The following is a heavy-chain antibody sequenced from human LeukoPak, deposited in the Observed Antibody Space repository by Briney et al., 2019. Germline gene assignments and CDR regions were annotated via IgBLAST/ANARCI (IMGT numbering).Heavy chain of an antibody. CDR2: ISGSGGTI. J-gene: IGHJ4*02. CDR1: GGSFSGYY. D-gene: IGHD1-26*01. Sequence: LSLTCAVYGGSFSGYYWSWIRQPPGKGLEWISYISGSGGTIYSADSVKGRFTISRDNAENSLYLQMNSLRADDTAVYYCARELRSYGWHFDYWGQGTLVTVSS. CDR3: ARELRSYGWHFDY. V-gene: IGHV3-11*04.